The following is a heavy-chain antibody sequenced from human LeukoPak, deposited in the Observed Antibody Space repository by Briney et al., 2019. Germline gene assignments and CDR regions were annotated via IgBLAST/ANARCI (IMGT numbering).Heavy chain of an antibody. CDR1: AFTFSSYE. V-gene: IGHV3-48*03. Sequence: GGSLRLSCAASAFTFSSYEMNWVRQAPGKGLEWVTYNSSSGSTIYYADSVKGRFSISRDNAKNSLYLQMNSLRAEDTAVYYCARVGYFDWSAGGLGAFDIWGQGTMVTVSS. CDR3: ARVGYFDWSAGGLGAFDI. CDR2: NSSSGSTI. D-gene: IGHD3-9*01. J-gene: IGHJ3*02.